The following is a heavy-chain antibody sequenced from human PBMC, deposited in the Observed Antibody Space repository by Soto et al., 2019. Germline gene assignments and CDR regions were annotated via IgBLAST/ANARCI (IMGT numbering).Heavy chain of an antibody. Sequence: ASVKFSCKASGYTFTSYGISWVRQAPGQGLEWMGWISAYNGNTNYAQKLQGRVTMTTDTSTSTAYMELRSLRSDDTAVYYCARPNYYDSSGYVHDAFDIWGQGTMVTVSS. D-gene: IGHD3-22*01. CDR3: ARPNYYDSSGYVHDAFDI. J-gene: IGHJ3*02. V-gene: IGHV1-18*04. CDR1: GYTFTSYG. CDR2: ISAYNGNT.